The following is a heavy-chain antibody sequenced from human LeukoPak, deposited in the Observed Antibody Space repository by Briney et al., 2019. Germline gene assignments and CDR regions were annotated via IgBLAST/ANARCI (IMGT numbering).Heavy chain of an antibody. CDR1: GFTFSSYG. J-gene: IGHJ6*02. V-gene: IGHV3-30*18. D-gene: IGHD3-10*01. CDR3: AKTYVVRGVNYYYGMDV. CDR2: ISYDGSNK. Sequence: GGSLRLSCAASGFTFSSYGMHWFRQAPGKGLEWVAVISYDGSNKYYADSVKGRFTISRDNSKNTLYLQMNSLRAEDTAVYYCAKTYVVRGVNYYYGMDVWGQGTTVTVSS.